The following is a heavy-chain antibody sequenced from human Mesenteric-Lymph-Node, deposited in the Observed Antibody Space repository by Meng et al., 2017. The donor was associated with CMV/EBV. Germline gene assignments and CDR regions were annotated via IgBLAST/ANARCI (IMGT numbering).Heavy chain of an antibody. J-gene: IGHJ6*02. CDR2: IDWDDDK. CDR1: GFSLSTSGMR. D-gene: IGHD6-6*01. V-gene: IGHV2-70D*14. CDR3: ARMSSSSSSDYYYYGMDV. Sequence: SGPTLVKPTQTLTLTCTFSGFSLSTSGMRVSWIRQPPGKALEWLARIDWDDDKFYSTSLKTRLTISKDTSKNQVVLTMTNMDPVDTATYYCARMSSSSSSDYYYYGMDVWGQGTTVTVSS.